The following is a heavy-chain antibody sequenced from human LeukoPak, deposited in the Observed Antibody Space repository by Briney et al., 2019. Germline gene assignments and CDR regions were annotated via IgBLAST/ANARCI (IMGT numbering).Heavy chain of an antibody. CDR2: INHNGNVN. CDR3: ARGGGLDV. D-gene: IGHD3-16*01. CDR1: GFTFSSYW. V-gene: IGHV3-7*03. Sequence: GGSLRLSCAASGFTFSSYWMNWARQAPGKGLEWVASINHNGNVNYYVDSVKGRFTISRDNAKNSLYLQMSNLRAEDTAVYFCARGGGLDVWGQGAKVTVSS. J-gene: IGHJ6*02.